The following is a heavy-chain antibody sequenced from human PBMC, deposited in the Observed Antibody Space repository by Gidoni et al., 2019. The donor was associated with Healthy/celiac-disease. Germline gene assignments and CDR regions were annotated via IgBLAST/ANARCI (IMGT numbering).Heavy chain of an antibody. Sequence: EVQLVESGGGLVQPGGSLRLSCAASGFTFSSYWMHWVRQAPGKGLGWVSRINSDGSSTSYADSVKGRFTISRDNAKNTLYLQMNSLRAEDTAVYYCARIATEQHSASAPFGYWGQGTLVTVSS. CDR3: ARIATEQHSASAPFGY. D-gene: IGHD6-13*01. CDR1: GFTFSSYW. CDR2: INSDGSST. V-gene: IGHV3-74*01. J-gene: IGHJ4*02.